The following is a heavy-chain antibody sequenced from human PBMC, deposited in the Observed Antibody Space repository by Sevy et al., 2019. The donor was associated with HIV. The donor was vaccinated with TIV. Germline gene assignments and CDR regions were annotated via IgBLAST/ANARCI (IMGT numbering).Heavy chain of an antibody. CDR2: ISYDGSNK. CDR1: GFTFSSYG. CDR3: AKSYPNGQAGQLVQYYYYGMDV. V-gene: IGHV3-30*18. J-gene: IGHJ6*02. Sequence: GGSLRLSCAASGFTFSSYGMHWVRQAPGKGLEWVAVISYDGSNKYYADSVKGRFTISRDNSKNTLYLQMNSLRAEDTAVYYCAKSYPNGQAGQLVQYYYYGMDVWGQGTTVTVSS. D-gene: IGHD6-13*01.